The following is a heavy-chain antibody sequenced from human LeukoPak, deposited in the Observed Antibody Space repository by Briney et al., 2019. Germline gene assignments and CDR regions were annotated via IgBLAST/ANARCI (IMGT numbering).Heavy chain of an antibody. CDR1: EGTFSSYA. CDR3: GRGRYSGYDERYGFDI. J-gene: IGHJ3*02. V-gene: IGHV1-69*05. CDR2: IIPIFGTA. Sequence: SVKVSCKASEGTFSSYAISWVRQAPGQGLECMGGIIPIFGTANYAQKFQGRVTITTDESTSTAYMELSSLRSEDTAVYYCGRGRYSGYDERYGFDIRGQGKKVNVSS. D-gene: IGHD5-12*01.